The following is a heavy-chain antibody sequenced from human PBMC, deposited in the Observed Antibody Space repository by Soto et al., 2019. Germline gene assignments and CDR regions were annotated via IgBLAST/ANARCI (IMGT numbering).Heavy chain of an antibody. V-gene: IGHV3-21*01. CDR2: ISSSSSYI. J-gene: IGHJ3*02. CDR3: ARGSYDYIWGSYRYGAFDI. D-gene: IGHD3-16*02. CDR1: GFTFSSYA. Sequence: PGGSLRLSCAASGFTFSSYAMSWVRQAPGKGLEWVSSISSSSSYIYYADSVKGRFTISRDNAKNSLYLQMNSLRAEDTAVYYCARGSYDYIWGSYRYGAFDIWGQGTMVTVSS.